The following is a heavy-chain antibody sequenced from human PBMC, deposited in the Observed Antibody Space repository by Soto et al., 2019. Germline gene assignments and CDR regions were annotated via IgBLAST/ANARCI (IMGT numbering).Heavy chain of an antibody. V-gene: IGHV4-59*01. CDR1: SGSISSYY. J-gene: IGHJ4*02. Sequence: PETLSLTCTVSSGSISSYYWNWIRQPPGKGLEWIGSIYYSGNTNYSPSLKSRVTISVDTSKKQFSLKLTSVTAADTAMYYCARGYCSSTSCYEFDYWGQGTLVTVPQ. CDR2: IYYSGNT. D-gene: IGHD2-2*01. CDR3: ARGYCSSTSCYEFDY.